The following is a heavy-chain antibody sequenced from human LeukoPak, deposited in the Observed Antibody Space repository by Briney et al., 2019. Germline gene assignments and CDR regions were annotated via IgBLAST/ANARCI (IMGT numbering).Heavy chain of an antibody. CDR2: ISSSSSYI. D-gene: IGHD3-22*01. Sequence: PGGSLRLSCAASGFTFSSYNINWVRQAPGKGLEWVSSISSSSSYIYYADSVKGRFTISRDNSKNTLYLQMNSLRAEDTAVYYCARDGTPYYDSSGYLGNAFDIWGQGTMVTVSS. J-gene: IGHJ3*02. CDR3: ARDGTPYYDSSGYLGNAFDI. V-gene: IGHV3-21*01. CDR1: GFTFSSYN.